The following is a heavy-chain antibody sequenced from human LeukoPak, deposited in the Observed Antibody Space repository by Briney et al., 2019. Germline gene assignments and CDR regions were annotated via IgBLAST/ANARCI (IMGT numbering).Heavy chain of an antibody. CDR3: ARFYYYDSSGFDY. Sequence: GGSLRLSCAASGFTLSNYAMTWVRQAPGKGLEWVSAISASSTYIYYADSVKGRFTVSRDNARDSLYLQMNSLRAEDTAVYYCARFYYYDSSGFDYWGQGTLVTVSS. J-gene: IGHJ4*02. D-gene: IGHD3-22*01. CDR1: GFTLSNYA. V-gene: IGHV3-21*01. CDR2: ISASSTYI.